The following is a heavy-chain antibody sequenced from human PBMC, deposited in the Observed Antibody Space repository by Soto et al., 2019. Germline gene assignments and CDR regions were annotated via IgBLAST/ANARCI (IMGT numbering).Heavy chain of an antibody. CDR3: ARLPIIDVGGWYDAFYI. D-gene: IGHD6-19*01. J-gene: IGHJ3*02. CDR1: GGSISSGGFY. V-gene: IGHV4-31*03. CDR2: IYYSGST. Sequence: PSETLSLTCTVSGGSISSGGFYWSWIRQHPGKGLEWIGYIYYSGSTYYNPSLKSRVTISVDTSKNQFSLKLSSVTASDTAMYYCARLPIIDVGGWYDAFYIWGQRTMGAVS.